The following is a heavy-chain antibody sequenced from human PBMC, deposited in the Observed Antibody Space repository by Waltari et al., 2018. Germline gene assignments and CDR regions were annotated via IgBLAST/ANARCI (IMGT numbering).Heavy chain of an antibody. Sequence: GKGLEWVAVIWYDGSNKYYADSVKGRFTISRDNSKNTLYLQMNSLRAEDTAVYYCARDLRQQQLVRTLDPWGQGTLVTVSS. CDR2: IWYDGSNK. D-gene: IGHD6-13*01. CDR3: ARDLRQQQLVRTLDP. V-gene: IGHV3-33*01. J-gene: IGHJ5*02.